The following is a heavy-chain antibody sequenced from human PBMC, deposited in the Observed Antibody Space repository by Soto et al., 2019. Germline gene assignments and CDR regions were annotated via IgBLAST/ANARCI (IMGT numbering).Heavy chain of an antibody. J-gene: IGHJ4*02. CDR2: ISSSSSYI. V-gene: IGHV3-21*01. CDR1: GFTFSSYS. D-gene: IGHD3-9*01. CDR3: ARVGVRYSPSYYFDY. Sequence: GGSLRLSCAASGFTFSSYSMNWVRQAPGKGLEWVSSISSSSSYIYYADSVKGRFTISRDNAKNSLYLQMNSLRAEDTAVYYCARVGVRYSPSYYFDYWGQGTLVTVSS.